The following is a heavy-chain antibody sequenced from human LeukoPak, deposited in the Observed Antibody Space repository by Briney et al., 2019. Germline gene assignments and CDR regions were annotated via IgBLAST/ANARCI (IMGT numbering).Heavy chain of an antibody. V-gene: IGHV1-18*01. Sequence: ASVKVSCKASGYTFNSHGITWVRQAPGQGLEWMGWISTYNYNTNYAPKLQGRVTMTTDTSTSTAYMELRSLRSDDTAVYYCARVGSSTGYLRDYWGQGTLVTVSS. D-gene: IGHD3-22*01. CDR2: ISTYNYNT. J-gene: IGHJ4*02. CDR3: ARVGSSTGYLRDY. CDR1: GYTFNSHG.